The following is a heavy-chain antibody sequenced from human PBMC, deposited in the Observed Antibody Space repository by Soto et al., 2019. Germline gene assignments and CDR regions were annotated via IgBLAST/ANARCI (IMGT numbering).Heavy chain of an antibody. CDR3: AKEGIAVAGRRYYYYYYMDV. CDR2: ISWNSGSI. V-gene: IGHV3-9*01. D-gene: IGHD6-19*01. J-gene: IGHJ6*03. CDR1: GFTFDDYA. Sequence: GGSLRLSCAASGFTFDDYAMHWVRQAPGKGLEWVSGISWNSGSIGYADSVKGRFTISRDNAKNSLYLQMNSLRAEDTALYYFAKEGIAVAGRRYYYYYYMDVWGKGTTVTVSS.